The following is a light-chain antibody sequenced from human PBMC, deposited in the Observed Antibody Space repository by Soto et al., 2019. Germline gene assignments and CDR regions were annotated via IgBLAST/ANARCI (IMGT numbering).Light chain of an antibody. CDR3: QQRSN. CDR1: QSIASY. J-gene: IGKJ4*01. V-gene: IGKV3-11*01. CDR2: ATS. Sequence: DIVLTQSPATLSLSPGERATLSCRASQSIASYVAWYHQRPRKAPRLLIYATSNRDTGVPVRFSGSGSGTEFTLTISSLEPEDFAVYYCQQRSNFGGGTKV.